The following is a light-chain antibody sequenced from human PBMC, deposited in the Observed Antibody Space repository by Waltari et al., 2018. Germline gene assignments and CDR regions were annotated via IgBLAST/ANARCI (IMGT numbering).Light chain of an antibody. J-gene: IGKJ1*01. Sequence: IRLTQSPATLSLSPWESATLSCRASQSVYSYLAWYQHKPGQSPRLLIYGASTRAAGIPARFSGSGSGTDFSLTISSLEPEDFAVYYCQQCSTWPRTFGQGTKVEIK. CDR3: QQCSTWPRT. V-gene: IGKV3-11*01. CDR2: GAS. CDR1: QSVYSY.